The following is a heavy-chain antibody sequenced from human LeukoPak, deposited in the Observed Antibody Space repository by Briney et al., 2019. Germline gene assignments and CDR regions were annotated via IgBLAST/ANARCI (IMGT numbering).Heavy chain of an antibody. CDR3: ARMDDNYYYYYMDV. J-gene: IGHJ6*03. D-gene: IGHD3-22*01. CDR2: ISSSSSHI. CDR1: GFTFSTYS. Sequence: AGGSLRLSCAASGFTFSTYSMNWVRQAPGKGLEWVSSISSSSSHIYYADSVKGRFTISRDNAKNSLFLQMNSLRAEDTAVYCCARMDDNYYYYYMDVWGKGTTVTVSS. V-gene: IGHV3-21*01.